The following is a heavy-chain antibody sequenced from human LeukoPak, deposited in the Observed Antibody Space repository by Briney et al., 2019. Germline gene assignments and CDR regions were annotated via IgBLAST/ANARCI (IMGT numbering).Heavy chain of an antibody. Sequence: ASVKVSCKVTGYTLTELSMHWVRQAPGKGLEWMGGFDPEDGETIYAQKFQGRVTRTEHTSTDKAYVELNSLRSEDTAVYYCATRLDLDTAFDWGQGTLVTVSS. CDR3: ATRLDLDTAFD. CDR1: GYTLTELS. J-gene: IGHJ4*02. D-gene: IGHD5-18*01. V-gene: IGHV1-24*01. CDR2: FDPEDGET.